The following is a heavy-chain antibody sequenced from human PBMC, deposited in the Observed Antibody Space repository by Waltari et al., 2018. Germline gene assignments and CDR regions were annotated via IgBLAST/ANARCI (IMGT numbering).Heavy chain of an antibody. D-gene: IGHD3-22*01. J-gene: IGHJ4*02. CDR3: AKKSDYDSSGYSYSAFDY. Sequence: EVQLLESGGGLVQPGGSLRLSCAASGFTFSSYAMSWVRQAPGTGLEWVSAISGSGGSTYYADSVKGRFTISRDNSKNTLYLQMNSLRAEDTAVYYCAKKSDYDSSGYSYSAFDYWGQGTLVTVSS. CDR2: ISGSGGST. CDR1: GFTFSSYA. V-gene: IGHV3-23*01.